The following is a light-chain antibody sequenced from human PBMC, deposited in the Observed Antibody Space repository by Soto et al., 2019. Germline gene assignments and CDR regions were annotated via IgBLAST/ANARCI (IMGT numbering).Light chain of an antibody. CDR2: GTS. CDR1: QSVSSSY. J-gene: IGKJ2*01. Sequence: EIVLTQSPGTLSLSPGERATLSCRASQSVSSSYLAWYQQKPVQAPRLLIYGTSSRTTGLPDRFSGSGSGTDFTLTISRLEPEDFAVYYCQQYVSSPYTFGQGTKVQIK. CDR3: QQYVSSPYT. V-gene: IGKV3-20*01.